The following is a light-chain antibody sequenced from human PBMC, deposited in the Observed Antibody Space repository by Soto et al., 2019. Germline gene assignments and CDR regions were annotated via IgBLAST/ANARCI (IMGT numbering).Light chain of an antibody. Sequence: EIVMTQSPATLSVSPGERVTLSCRASQSAISNLAWYQQKPGQTPRLLIYDASTRATGIPARLSGSGSGTEFTLTISSLESQDFAVYYCQQYYKWPLTFGGGTKVDIK. J-gene: IGKJ4*01. CDR1: QSAISN. V-gene: IGKV3-15*01. CDR3: QQYYKWPLT. CDR2: DAS.